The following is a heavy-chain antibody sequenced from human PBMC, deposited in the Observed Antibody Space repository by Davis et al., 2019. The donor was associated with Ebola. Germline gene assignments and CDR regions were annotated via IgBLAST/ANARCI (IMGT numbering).Heavy chain of an antibody. V-gene: IGHV3-73*01. Sequence: GESLKISCAASGFTFSGSAMHWVRQASGKGLEWVGRIRSKDNSYATAYAASVKGRFTISRDDSKNTAYLQMNSLKTEDTAVYYCAGYRDYFLGWGQGTLVTVSS. CDR3: AGYRDYFLG. D-gene: IGHD4-17*01. CDR2: IRSKDNSYAT. J-gene: IGHJ4*02. CDR1: GFTFSGSA.